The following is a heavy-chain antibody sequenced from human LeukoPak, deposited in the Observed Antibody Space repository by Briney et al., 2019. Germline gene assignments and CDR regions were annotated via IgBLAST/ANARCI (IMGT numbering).Heavy chain of an antibody. J-gene: IGHJ3*02. Sequence: GGSLRLSCSASGFTFSSYAMHWVRQAPGKGLEYVSVITSNGGDTFYADSVKGRFTISRDNSKNTLYLHMSSLRAEDTAVYYCVKSLAGLACCGGDCYVGAFDIWGQGTMVTVSS. D-gene: IGHD2-21*02. V-gene: IGHV3-64D*09. CDR3: VKSLAGLACCGGDCYVGAFDI. CDR2: ITSNGGDT. CDR1: GFTFSSYA.